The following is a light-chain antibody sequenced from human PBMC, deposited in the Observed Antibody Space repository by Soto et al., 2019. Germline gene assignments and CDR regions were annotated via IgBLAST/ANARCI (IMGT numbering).Light chain of an antibody. CDR3: HQYYSYPQT. J-gene: IGKJ1*01. CDR2: AAS. V-gene: IGKV1-8*01. CDR1: QGIRSY. Sequence: AIRMTQSPSSFSASTGDRVTITCRASQGIRSYLAWYQQKPGKAPKLLIYAASTLQSGVPSRFSGSGSRTDFTLTISCLQSEDFATYYCHQYYSYPQTFGQGTKVEIK.